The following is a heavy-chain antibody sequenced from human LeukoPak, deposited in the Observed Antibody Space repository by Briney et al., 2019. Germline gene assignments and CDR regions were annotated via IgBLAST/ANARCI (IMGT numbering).Heavy chain of an antibody. CDR2: IKTDGSAK. Sequence: GGCLRPSWAAAGLSFGDYWRSGVGRAPGKGLRWVASIKTDGSAKYYVDSVKGRFTISRDNAKNSLYLQMNNLSAEATAVYYCASDPESQKGRDGLDYWGQGTLATVSS. CDR3: ASDPESQKGRDGLDY. J-gene: IGHJ4*02. V-gene: IGHV3-7*01. CDR1: GLSFGDYW. D-gene: IGHD1-14*01.